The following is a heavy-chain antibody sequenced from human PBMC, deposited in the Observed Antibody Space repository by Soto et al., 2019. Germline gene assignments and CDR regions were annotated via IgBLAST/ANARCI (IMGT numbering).Heavy chain of an antibody. CDR3: AKDQGYCSSTSCYGVDV. V-gene: IGHV3-30*18. CDR2: ISYDGSNK. J-gene: IGHJ6*02. Sequence: GGSLRLSCAASGFTFRSYGMHWVRQAPGKGLEWVAVISYDGSNKYYADSVKGRFTISRDNSKNTLYLQMNSLRAEDTAVYYCAKDQGYCSSTSCYGVDVWGQGTTVTVSS. D-gene: IGHD2-2*01. CDR1: GFTFRSYG.